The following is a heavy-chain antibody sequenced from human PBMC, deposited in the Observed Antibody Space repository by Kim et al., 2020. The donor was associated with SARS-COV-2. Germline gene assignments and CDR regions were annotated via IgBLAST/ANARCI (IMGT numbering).Heavy chain of an antibody. J-gene: IGHJ4*02. V-gene: IGHV3-33*01. CDR3: ARDRNPNVLRYFDWGSPLDY. CDR2: IWYDGSNK. Sequence: GGSLRLSCAASGFTFSSYGMHWVRQAPGKGLEWVAVIWYDGSNKYYADSVKGRFTISRDNSKNTLYLQMTSLRAEDTAVYYCARDRNPNVLRYFDWGSPLDYWGQGTLVTVSS. CDR1: GFTFSSYG. D-gene: IGHD3-9*01.